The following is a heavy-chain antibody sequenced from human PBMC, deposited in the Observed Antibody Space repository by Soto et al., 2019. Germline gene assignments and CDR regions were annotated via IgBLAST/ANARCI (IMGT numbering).Heavy chain of an antibody. V-gene: IGHV3-23*01. CDR3: ARSPSRFGSYYYFDY. CDR2: ISDSGHSA. J-gene: IGHJ4*01. Sequence: LRLSFAASGFTFSDYAMKWVRQAPGKGLEWVSAISDSGHSAYYADSVEGRFTISRDNSNNTLYLQMNSLRAEDTAVYYCARSPSRFGSYYYFDYWGHGTLVTVSS. CDR1: GFTFSDYA. D-gene: IGHD1-26*01.